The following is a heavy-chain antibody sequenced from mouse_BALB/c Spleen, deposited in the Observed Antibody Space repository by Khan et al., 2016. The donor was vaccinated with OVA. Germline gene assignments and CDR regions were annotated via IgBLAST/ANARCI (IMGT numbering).Heavy chain of an antibody. Sequence: EVQLQESGPGLVKPSQSLSLTCTVTGYSITSGYAWNWIRQFPGNKLEWMAYISYSGFTSYPPSLKSRISITRDTSKNQFFLQLNSVTTEDTATYYCARGNYYGYYFDYWGQGTTLTVSS. CDR1: GYSITSGYA. J-gene: IGHJ2*01. V-gene: IGHV3-2*02. CDR2: ISYSGFT. D-gene: IGHD1-1*01. CDR3: ARGNYYGYYFDY.